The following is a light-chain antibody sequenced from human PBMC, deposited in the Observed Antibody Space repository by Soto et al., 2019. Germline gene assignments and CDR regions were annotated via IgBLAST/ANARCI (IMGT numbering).Light chain of an antibody. CDR3: HQRQYWPPIT. CDR1: LSVSVY. V-gene: IGKV3-11*01. Sequence: VFTQSPATLSLSPGERATLSCRTSLSVSVYLDWYQQKPGQAPRLLISDASNRATGIPARFSGSGSGTDFTLTISSLEPEDFAVYYCHQRQYWPPITFGQGTRLEIK. CDR2: DAS. J-gene: IGKJ5*01.